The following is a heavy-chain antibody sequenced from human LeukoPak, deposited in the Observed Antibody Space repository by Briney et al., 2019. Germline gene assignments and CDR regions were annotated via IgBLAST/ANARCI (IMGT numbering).Heavy chain of an antibody. J-gene: IGHJ4*02. CDR3: AKDYYGAGSFDY. CDR1: GFTFSSYA. V-gene: IGHV3-30-3*01. D-gene: IGHD3-10*01. Sequence: PGGSLRLSCAASGFTFSSYAMHWVRQAPGKGLEWVAVISYDGSNKYYADSVKGRFTISRDNSKNTLYLQMNSLRTEDTAMYYCAKDYYGAGSFDYGGQGTLVTVSS. CDR2: ISYDGSNK.